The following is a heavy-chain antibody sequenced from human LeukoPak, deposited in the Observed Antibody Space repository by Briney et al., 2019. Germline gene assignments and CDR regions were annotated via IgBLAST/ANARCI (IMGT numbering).Heavy chain of an antibody. Sequence: PSETLSLTCAVSGGSISSYYWSWIRQPPGKGLEWIGYIYYSGSTNYNPSLKSRVTISVDTSKNQFSLKLSSVTAADTAVFYCARGEERGSGTVHFDFWGQGILVTVSS. CDR1: GGSISSYY. J-gene: IGHJ4*02. V-gene: IGHV4-59*12. CDR2: IYYSGST. CDR3: ARGEERGSGTVHFDF. D-gene: IGHD3-10*01.